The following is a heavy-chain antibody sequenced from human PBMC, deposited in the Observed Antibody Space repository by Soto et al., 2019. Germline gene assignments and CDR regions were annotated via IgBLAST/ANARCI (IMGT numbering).Heavy chain of an antibody. CDR3: ATSQKGYNWNYFDH. Sequence: SETLSLTCAVSGGSISGSYYYWAWLRQSPGKGPEWIGSVFYTGFTSYDPSLESRVSVSVDTSKSQFSLKLSAVTAADTAVYYCATSQKGYNWNYFDHWGQGALVTVSS. CDR2: VFYTGFT. CDR1: GGSISGSYYY. V-gene: IGHV4-39*01. J-gene: IGHJ4*02. D-gene: IGHD1-20*01.